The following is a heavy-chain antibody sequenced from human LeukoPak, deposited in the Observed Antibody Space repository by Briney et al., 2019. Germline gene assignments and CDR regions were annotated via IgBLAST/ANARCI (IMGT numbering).Heavy chain of an antibody. D-gene: IGHD4-23*01. J-gene: IGHJ4*02. CDR3: ARYAGNSPIDYYFDF. Sequence: GESLKISGKGSGYSFTSYWIGWVRQMPGKGLEWVGIIYPVDSDTRYSPSLQGQVTISADTSISTAYLQWTSLKASDTAMYYCARYAGNSPIDYYFDFWGQGTLVTVSS. CDR2: IYPVDSDT. CDR1: GYSFTSYW. V-gene: IGHV5-51*01.